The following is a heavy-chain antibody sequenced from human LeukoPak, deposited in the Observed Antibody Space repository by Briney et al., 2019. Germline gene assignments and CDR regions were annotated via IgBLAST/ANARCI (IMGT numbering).Heavy chain of an antibody. D-gene: IGHD6-13*01. J-gene: IGHJ4*02. CDR2: ISSRSSYI. Sequence: GGSLRLSCAASGFTFSSYSMNWVRQAPGKGLEWVSSISSRSSYIYYADSVKGRFTISRDNAKSSLYLQMNSLRAEDTAVYYCARDIEPAGIMWDYWGQGTLVTVSS. CDR3: ARDIEPAGIMWDY. CDR1: GFTFSSYS. V-gene: IGHV3-21*01.